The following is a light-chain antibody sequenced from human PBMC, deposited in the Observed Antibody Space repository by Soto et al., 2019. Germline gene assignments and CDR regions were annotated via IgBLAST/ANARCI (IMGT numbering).Light chain of an antibody. J-gene: IGKJ2*01. Sequence: EIVLTQSPATLSLSPGERATLSCRASQSVSSYLAWYQQKPGQAPRLLIYDASNRATGIPARFSGSGSGTDFTLTISSLEPEDFAVYYCQQRSNWPGYTFGQRTKVDIK. CDR3: QQRSNWPGYT. CDR2: DAS. V-gene: IGKV3-11*01. CDR1: QSVSSY.